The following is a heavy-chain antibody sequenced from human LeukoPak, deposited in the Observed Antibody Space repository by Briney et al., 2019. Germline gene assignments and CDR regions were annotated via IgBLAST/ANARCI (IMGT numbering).Heavy chain of an antibody. CDR2: IRCDGNSE. CDR1: GFTFSCCG. V-gene: IGHV3-30*02. CDR3: AKDLGY. J-gene: IGHJ4*02. Sequence: PGGSLRLSCAASGFTFSCCGLHWVRQAPGKGLEWVAFIRCDGNSENYAEFVKGRFAISRDNSKNTLYLQMNSLTVEDTAVYYCAKDLGYWGQGTLATVSS.